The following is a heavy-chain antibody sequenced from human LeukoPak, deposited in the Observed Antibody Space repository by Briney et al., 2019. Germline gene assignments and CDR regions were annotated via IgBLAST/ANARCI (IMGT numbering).Heavy chain of an antibody. J-gene: IGHJ6*02. V-gene: IGHV4-59*01. D-gene: IGHD7-27*01. CDR2: IYYSGNT. Sequence: PSETLSLTCTVSGGSITSYYWSWIRQPPGKGLEWIGLIYYSGNTNYNPSLKSRVSISVDTSKNQFSVKLTSVTAADTAVYYCARTGKNWETGYGMDVWGQGTTVTVSS. CDR1: GGSITSYY. CDR3: ARTGKNWETGYGMDV.